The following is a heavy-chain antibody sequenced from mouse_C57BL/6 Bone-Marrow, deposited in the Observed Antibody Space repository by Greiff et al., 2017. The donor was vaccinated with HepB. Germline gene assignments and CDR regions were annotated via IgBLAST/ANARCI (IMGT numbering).Heavy chain of an antibody. CDR2: ISNGGGST. Sequence: EVQLVESGGGLVQPGGSLKLSCAASGFTFSDYYMYWVRQTPEKRLEWVAYISNGGGSTYYPDTVKGRFTISRDNAKNTLYLQMSRLKSEDTAMYYCARHMITTYAMDYWGQGTSVTVSS. D-gene: IGHD2-4*01. CDR3: ARHMITTYAMDY. V-gene: IGHV5-12*01. CDR1: GFTFSDYY. J-gene: IGHJ4*01.